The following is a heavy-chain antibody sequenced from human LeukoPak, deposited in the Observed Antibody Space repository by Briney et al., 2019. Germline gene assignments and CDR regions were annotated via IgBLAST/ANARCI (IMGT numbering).Heavy chain of an antibody. D-gene: IGHD4-17*01. CDR3: AKRPSDYGDYVTYFDH. CDR2: ISDDGRSK. Sequence: PGGSLRLSCGASGFSFISYGMHWVRQAPGKGLEWVGVISDDGRSKDYADSVKGRFTISRDNSKDTLYPQMNSLRAEDTAVYYCAKRPSDYGDYVTYFDHWGQGTLVTVSS. J-gene: IGHJ4*02. CDR1: GFSFISYG. V-gene: IGHV3-30*18.